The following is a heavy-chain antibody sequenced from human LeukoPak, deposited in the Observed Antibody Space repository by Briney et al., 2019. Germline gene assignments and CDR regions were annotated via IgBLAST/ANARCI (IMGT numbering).Heavy chain of an antibody. CDR2: IYPGDSDT. CDR1: GYSFTSYW. J-gene: IGHJ4*02. V-gene: IGHV5-51*01. Sequence: GEALKISCKGSGYSFTSYWIGWVRQMPGKGLEWRGIIYPGDSDTRYSPSFQGQVPISADKSISTAYLQWSSLKASDTAMYYCARHDRVYDYVDYWGQGTLVTVSS. CDR3: ARHDRVYDYVDY. D-gene: IGHD3-16*01.